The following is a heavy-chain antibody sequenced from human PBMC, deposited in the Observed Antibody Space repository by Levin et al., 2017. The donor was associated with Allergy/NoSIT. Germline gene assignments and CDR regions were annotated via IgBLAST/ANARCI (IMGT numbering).Heavy chain of an antibody. V-gene: IGHV3-23*01. CDR1: GFTFSNYA. Sequence: GGSLRLSCAASGFTFSNYAMRWVRQAPGKGLEWVTAISGSGETTYYVDSVKGRFTISRDNSKNTLYLQMNSLRAEDTAVYYCAKEGGRAEAAAGGFGYYYFGMDVWGQGTTVTVSS. D-gene: IGHD6-13*01. CDR2: ISGSGETT. CDR3: AKEGGRAEAAAGGFGYYYFGMDV. J-gene: IGHJ6*02.